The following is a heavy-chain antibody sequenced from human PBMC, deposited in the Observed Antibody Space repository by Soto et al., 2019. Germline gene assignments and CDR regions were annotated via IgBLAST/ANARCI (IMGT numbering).Heavy chain of an antibody. Sequence: XATLWLSCTVSGESIISSDFYWGWVRQPPGKGLEWIGSIFYLGSSYYNPSLKSRVTMSVDTSKNQFSLRLRSVTAADTALYFCARNSLALRKNNWFDPWGQRIMVTVSS. CDR3: ARNSLALRKNNWFDP. J-gene: IGHJ5*02. D-gene: IGHD3-3*02. V-gene: IGHV4-39*01. CDR2: IFYLGSS. CDR1: GESIISSDFY.